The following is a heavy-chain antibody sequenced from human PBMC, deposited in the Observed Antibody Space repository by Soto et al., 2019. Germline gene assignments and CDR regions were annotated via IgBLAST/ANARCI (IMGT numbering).Heavy chain of an antibody. J-gene: IGHJ6*03. CDR2: ISGSGGST. V-gene: IGHV3-23*01. CDR1: GFTFSSYG. CDR3: AKGGGVTTFYYSYMDV. D-gene: IGHD4-4*01. Sequence: GGSLRLSCAASGFTFSSYGMHWVRQAPGKGLEWVAVISGSGGSTYYADSVKGRFTISRDNSKNTLYLQMNSLRAEDTAVYYCAKGGGVTTFYYSYMDVWGKGTTVTVSS.